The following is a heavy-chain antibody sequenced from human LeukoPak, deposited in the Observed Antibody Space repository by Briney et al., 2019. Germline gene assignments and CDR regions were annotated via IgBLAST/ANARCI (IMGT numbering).Heavy chain of an antibody. V-gene: IGHV4-59*01. CDR3: AKTPDLQLSFPQFDS. D-gene: IGHD3-16*02. Sequence: SEPLSLTCTVSNGAMSTYYWNWIRQSPEKGLEWIGYIHYSGRTNYNPSLKSRLSMSIDTSKNQFSLTLSSVTAADTAVYFCAKTPDLQLSFPQFDSWGQGTLVTVSS. CDR2: IHYSGRT. CDR1: NGAMSTYY. J-gene: IGHJ4*02.